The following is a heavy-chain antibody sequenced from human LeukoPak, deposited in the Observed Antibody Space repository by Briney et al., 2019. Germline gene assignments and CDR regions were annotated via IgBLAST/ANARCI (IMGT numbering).Heavy chain of an antibody. CDR2: KYYSGSA. Sequence: MTSQTLSLTCNVSGVSISDGRYYWAWIRQYPGRGLEWLGYKYYSGSAKYNPSLKSRLTISVDTPDNQFSLQLTSVTAADTATYYCATPYCSGISCLDVLKTWGQGTMVTVSS. CDR3: ATPYCSGISCLDVLKT. CDR1: GVSISDGRYY. V-gene: IGHV4-31*03. D-gene: IGHD2-2*01. J-gene: IGHJ3*01.